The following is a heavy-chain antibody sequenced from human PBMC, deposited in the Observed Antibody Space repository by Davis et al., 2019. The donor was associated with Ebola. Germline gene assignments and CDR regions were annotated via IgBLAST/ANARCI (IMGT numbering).Heavy chain of an antibody. D-gene: IGHD6-6*01. V-gene: IGHV4-59*08. CDR1: GGSISSYY. Sequence: PSETLSLTCTVSGGSISSYYWSWIRQAPGKGPEWIGYIYYSGSTNYNPSLKSRVTISLDTSKNLFSLKLSSVTAADTAVYYCARHPDLDIAGRWGWFDPWGQGTLVTVSS. CDR2: IYYSGST. CDR3: ARHPDLDIAGRWGWFDP. J-gene: IGHJ5*02.